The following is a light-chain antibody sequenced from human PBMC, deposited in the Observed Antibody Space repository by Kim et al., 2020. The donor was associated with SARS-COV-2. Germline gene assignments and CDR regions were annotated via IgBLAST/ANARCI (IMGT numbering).Light chain of an antibody. V-gene: IGLV3-21*04. CDR2: YDS. CDR1: NIGSKS. Sequence: APGKTVRITCGGNNIGSKSVPWYQQKPGQAPVLVIYYDSDRPSGIPERFSGSNSGNTATLTISRVEAGDEADYYCQVWDSSSDHVVFGGGTKVTVL. J-gene: IGLJ2*01. CDR3: QVWDSSSDHVV.